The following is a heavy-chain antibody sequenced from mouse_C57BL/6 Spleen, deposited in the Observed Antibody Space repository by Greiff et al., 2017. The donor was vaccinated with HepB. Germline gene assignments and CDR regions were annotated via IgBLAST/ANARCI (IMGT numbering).Heavy chain of an antibody. CDR3: TRDAMDYYGSSYFDY. J-gene: IGHJ2*01. CDR1: GFTFSSYA. D-gene: IGHD1-1*01. Sequence: EVQLVESGEGLVKPGGSLKLSCAASGFTFSSYAMSWVRQTPEKRLEWVAYISSGGDYIYYADTVKGRFTISRDNARNTLYLQMSSLKSEDTAMYYCTRDAMDYYGSSYFDYWGQGTTLTVSS. CDR2: ISSGGDYI. V-gene: IGHV5-9-1*02.